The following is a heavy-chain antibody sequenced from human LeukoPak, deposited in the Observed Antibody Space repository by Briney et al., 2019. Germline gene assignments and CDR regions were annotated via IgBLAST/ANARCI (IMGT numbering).Heavy chain of an antibody. J-gene: IGHJ4*02. CDR1: GYTFINYD. D-gene: IGHD6-13*01. CDR3: ARSEQQLVHVYYFDY. CDR2: MNPNSGNT. V-gene: IGHV1-8*02. Sequence: ASVKVSCKASGYTFINYDINWVRQATGQGLEWMGWMNPNSGNTGYAQKFQGRVTMTRNTSISTAYMELSSLRSEDTAVYYCARSEQQLVHVYYFDYWGQGTLVTVSS.